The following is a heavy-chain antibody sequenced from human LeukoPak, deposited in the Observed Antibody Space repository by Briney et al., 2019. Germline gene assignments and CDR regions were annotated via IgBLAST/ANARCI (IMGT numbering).Heavy chain of an antibody. J-gene: IGHJ5*02. CDR1: GGSISSYY. Sequence: SETLSLTCTVSGGSISSYYWSWIRQPPGKGLEWIGYIYYNGSTNYNPSLKSRVTISVDTSKNQFSLKLSSVTAADTAVYYCARCGNSWFDPWGQGTLVTVSS. CDR3: ARCGNSWFDP. CDR2: IYYNGST. V-gene: IGHV4-59*01. D-gene: IGHD2/OR15-2a*01.